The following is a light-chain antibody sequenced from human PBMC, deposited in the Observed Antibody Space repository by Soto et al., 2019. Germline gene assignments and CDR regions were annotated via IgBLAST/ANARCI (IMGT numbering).Light chain of an antibody. Sequence: IQMIQSPLSLFASVGDRVILTCQASQNVRDYVNWYQQRPGKAPDLLIYAASTLRSGIPSRFSGSGSGSFFPLAINGLQPEDFATYYCQQSYITPRIFGQGTKVDIK. V-gene: IGKV1-39*01. CDR2: AAS. CDR3: QQSYITPRI. J-gene: IGKJ1*01. CDR1: QNVRDY.